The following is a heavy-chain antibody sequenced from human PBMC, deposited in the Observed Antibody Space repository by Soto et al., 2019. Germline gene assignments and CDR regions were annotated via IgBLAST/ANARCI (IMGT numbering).Heavy chain of an antibody. J-gene: IGHJ4*02. V-gene: IGHV4-34*01. D-gene: IGHD2-15*01. CDR3: AREGYCSGGSCYPYYFDY. CDR2: INHSGST. CDR1: GGSFSGYY. Sequence: PSETLSLTCAVYGGSFSGYYWSWIRQPPGKGLEWIGEINHSGSTNYNPSLKSRVTISVDTSKNQFSLKLSSVTAADTAVYYCAREGYCSGGSCYPYYFDYRGQGTLVTVSS.